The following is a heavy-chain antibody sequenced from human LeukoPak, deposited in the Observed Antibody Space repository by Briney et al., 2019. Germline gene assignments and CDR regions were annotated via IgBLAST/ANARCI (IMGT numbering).Heavy chain of an antibody. D-gene: IGHD2-2*01. CDR1: GFTFSSYS. J-gene: IGHJ3*02. V-gene: IGHV3-21*01. CDR3: ARDPGGVPAAMADAFDI. CDR2: ISSSSSYI. Sequence: GGSLRLSCAASGFTFSSYSMNWVRQAPGKGLERVSSISSSSSYIYYADSVKGRFTISRDNAKNSLYLQMNSLRAEDTAVYYCARDPGGVPAAMADAFDIWGQGTMVTVSS.